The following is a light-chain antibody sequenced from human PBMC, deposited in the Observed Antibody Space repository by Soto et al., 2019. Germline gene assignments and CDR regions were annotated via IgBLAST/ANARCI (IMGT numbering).Light chain of an antibody. V-gene: IGLV2-8*01. J-gene: IGLJ1*01. CDR3: SSYAGSNILYV. Sequence: QSALTQPPSAFGSPGQSVTISCTGTSSDVGGYNYVSWYQQHPGKAPQLVIYGVNKRASGVPDRFSGSKSGNTASLTVSGLQAEDEADYYCSSYAGSNILYVFGTGTKVTVL. CDR1: SSDVGGYNY. CDR2: GVN.